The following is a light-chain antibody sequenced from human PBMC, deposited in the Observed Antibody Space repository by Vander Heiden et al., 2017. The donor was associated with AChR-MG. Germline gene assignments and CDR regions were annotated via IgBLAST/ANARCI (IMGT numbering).Light chain of an antibody. Sequence: DIVMTQSPDSLAVSLGERATINCRSSQSILYTSNDKDYLAWYQQKPGQPPKLLIYWASTRESGVPDRFSGSGSGTDFTLTISSLQAEDVAVYYCQQYDSIPRTFGQGTKLELK. CDR1: QSILYTSNDKDY. CDR2: WAS. CDR3: QQYDSIPRT. J-gene: IGKJ2*01. V-gene: IGKV4-1*01.